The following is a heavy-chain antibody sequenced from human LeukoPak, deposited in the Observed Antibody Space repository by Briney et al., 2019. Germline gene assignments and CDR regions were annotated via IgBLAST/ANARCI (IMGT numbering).Heavy chain of an antibody. CDR1: GYTFTSYG. CDR2: ISAYDGNT. D-gene: IGHD3-16*01. V-gene: IGHV1-18*01. CDR3: ARLMITFGGTYREDY. Sequence: ASVKVSCKASGYTFTSYGISWVRQAPGQGLEWMGWISAYDGNTNYAQELQGRVTITRNTSISTAYMELSSLRSEDTAVYYCARLMITFGGTYREDYWGQGTLVTVSS. J-gene: IGHJ4*02.